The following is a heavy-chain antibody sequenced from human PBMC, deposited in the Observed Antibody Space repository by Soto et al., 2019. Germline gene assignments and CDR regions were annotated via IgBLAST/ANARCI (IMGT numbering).Heavy chain of an antibody. CDR2: IYYSGST. D-gene: IGHD1-26*01. CDR3: AGSLVGATAPSFDY. V-gene: IGHV4-59*01. Sequence: QVQLQESGPGLVKPSETLSLTCTVSGGSISSYYWSWIRQPPGKGLEWIGYIYYSGSTNYNPSLKSRVTIAVDTSKNQFSLKLSSVTAADTAVYYCAGSLVGATAPSFDYWGQGTLVTVSS. CDR1: GGSISSYY. J-gene: IGHJ4*02.